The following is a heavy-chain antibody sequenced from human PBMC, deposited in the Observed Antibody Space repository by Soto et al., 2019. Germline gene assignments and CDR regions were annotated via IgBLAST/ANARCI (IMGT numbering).Heavy chain of an antibody. CDR2: ISYDGSNK. J-gene: IGHJ4*02. V-gene: IGHV3-30-3*01. Sequence: GSLRLSCAASGFTFSSYAMHWVRQAPGKGLEWVAVISYDGSNKYYADSVKGRFTISRDNSKNTLYLQMNSLRAEDTAVYYCASLYSSSWSPGDYWGQGTLVTVSS. CDR1: GFTFSSYA. CDR3: ASLYSSSWSPGDY. D-gene: IGHD6-13*01.